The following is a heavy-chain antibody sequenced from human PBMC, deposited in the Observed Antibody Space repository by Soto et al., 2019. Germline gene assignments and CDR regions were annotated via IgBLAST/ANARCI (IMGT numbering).Heavy chain of an antibody. Sequence: ASVKVSCKASGYTFTSYAMHWVRQAPGQRLEWMGWINAGNGNTKYSQKFQGRVTITRDTSTSTAYMELSSLRSEDTAVYCCGREAPPEQGYSNYYFDNWAQGTLVTVSS. V-gene: IGHV1-3*01. CDR2: INAGNGNT. CDR3: GREAPPEQGYSNYYFDN. J-gene: IGHJ4*02. D-gene: IGHD4-4*01. CDR1: GYTFTSYA.